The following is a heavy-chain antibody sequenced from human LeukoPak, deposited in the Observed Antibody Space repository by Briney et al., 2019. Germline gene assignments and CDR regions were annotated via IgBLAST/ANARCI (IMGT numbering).Heavy chain of an antibody. CDR1: GGSISSSSYY. CDR2: IYYSGST. V-gene: IGHV4-39*01. CDR3: ARPTDSSGDAFDI. D-gene: IGHD3-22*01. Sequence: PSETLSLTCTVSGGSISSSSYYWGWIRQPPGKGLEWIGSIYYSGSTYYNPSLKSRVTISVDTSKNQFSLKLSSVTAADTAVYYCARPTDSSGDAFDIWGQGTMATVSS. J-gene: IGHJ3*02.